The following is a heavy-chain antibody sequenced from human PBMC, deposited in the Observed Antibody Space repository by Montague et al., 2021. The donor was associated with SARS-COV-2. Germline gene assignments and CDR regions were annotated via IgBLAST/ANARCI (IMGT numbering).Heavy chain of an antibody. CDR3: VRYSGWFYFDF. V-gene: IGHV6-1*01. CDR2: THYRSKWYS. CDR1: GDSVSSNSVA. Sequence: CAISGDSVSSNSVAWSWIRRSPSRGLEWLGRTHYRSKWYSDYAPSVRGRLTVNPDASKNGFSLELNYVTPEDTAVYYCVRYSGWFYFDFWGQGTLVTVSS. D-gene: IGHD6-19*01. J-gene: IGHJ4*02.